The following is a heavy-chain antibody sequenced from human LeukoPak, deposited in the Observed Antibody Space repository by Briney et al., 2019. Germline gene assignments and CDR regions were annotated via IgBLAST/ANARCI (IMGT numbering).Heavy chain of an antibody. V-gene: IGHV4-34*01. Sequence: GSLRLSCAASGFTFSSYAMSWIRQPPGKGLEWIGEINHSGSTNYNPSLKSRVTISVDTSKNQFSLKLSSVTAADTAVYYCARGSKPTYYDFWSGYSINYWGQGTLVTVSS. CDR3: ARGSKPTYYDFWSGYSINY. CDR2: INHSGST. D-gene: IGHD3-3*01. CDR1: GFTFSSYA. J-gene: IGHJ4*02.